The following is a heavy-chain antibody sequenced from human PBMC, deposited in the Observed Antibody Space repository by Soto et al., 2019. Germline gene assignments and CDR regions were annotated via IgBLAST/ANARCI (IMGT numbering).Heavy chain of an antibody. V-gene: IGHV3-74*01. D-gene: IGHD3-9*01. CDR3: ARGDILTGYEYYMDV. CDR1: GFTFSSYW. Sequence: QPGGSLRLSCAASGFTFSSYWMHWVRQAPGKGLVWVSRINSDGSSTSYADSVKGRFTISRDNARNTLYLQMNSLRAEDTAVYYCARGDILTGYEYYMDVWGKGTTVTVSS. J-gene: IGHJ6*03. CDR2: INSDGSST.